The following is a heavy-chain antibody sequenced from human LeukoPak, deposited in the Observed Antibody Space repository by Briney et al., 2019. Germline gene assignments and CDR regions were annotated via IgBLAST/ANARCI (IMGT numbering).Heavy chain of an antibody. CDR2: ISSTSSTI. CDR3: ARAAPYYYDSSGYSAFDS. V-gene: IGHV3-48*02. CDR1: GFTFRSYS. J-gene: IGHJ3*02. D-gene: IGHD3-22*01. Sequence: SGGSLRLSCAASGFTFRSYSMHWVRQAPGKGLECVSYISSTSSTIYYADSVKGRFTISRDNAKNSLYLQMNSLRDEDTAVYYCARAAPYYYDSSGYSAFDSWGQGTMVTVSA.